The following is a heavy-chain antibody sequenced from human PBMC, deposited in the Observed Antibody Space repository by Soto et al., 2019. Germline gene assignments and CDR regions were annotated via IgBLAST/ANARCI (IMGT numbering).Heavy chain of an antibody. J-gene: IGHJ5*01. CDR2: INHSGRV. CDR3: STRAYDTNGYYRFDP. CDR1: GGSFSGHS. D-gene: IGHD3-22*01. Sequence: PSETLSLTCAVYGGSFSGHSWTWIRQSPGKGLEWIGDINHSGRVNYSPSLKSRVTISLDTSKNQFSLTVSAVTAADTAMYYCSTRAYDTNGYYRFDPWGQGTLVTVS. V-gene: IGHV4-34*01.